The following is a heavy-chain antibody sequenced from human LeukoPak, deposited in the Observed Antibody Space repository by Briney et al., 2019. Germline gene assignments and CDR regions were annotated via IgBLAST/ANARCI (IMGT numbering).Heavy chain of an antibody. Sequence: DPSETLSLTCTVSGGSIRSSIYYWGWIRQPPGKGLEWIGSVYYSGSTYYNPSLKSRVTISVNTSKNQFFLKLSSVTAADTAVYYCASLPYCSSTTCPLDYWGQGTLVTVSS. CDR1: GGSIRSSIYY. CDR2: VYYSGST. V-gene: IGHV4-39*07. J-gene: IGHJ4*02. D-gene: IGHD2-2*01. CDR3: ASLPYCSSTTCPLDY.